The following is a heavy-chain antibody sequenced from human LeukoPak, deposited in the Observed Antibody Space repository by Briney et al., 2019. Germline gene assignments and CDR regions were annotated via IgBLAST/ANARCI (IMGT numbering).Heavy chain of an antibody. J-gene: IGHJ5*02. CDR3: ARGLRIAAAGIHVGQFDP. CDR1: GGSISSSNW. CDR2: IYYSGGT. Sequence: PSETLSLTCAVSGGSISSSNWWSWVRQPPGKGLEWIGYIYYSGGTNYNPSLKSRVTISVDTSKNQFSLKLSSVTAADTAVYYCARGLRIAAAGIHVGQFDPWGQGTLVTVSS. V-gene: IGHV4-4*02. D-gene: IGHD6-13*01.